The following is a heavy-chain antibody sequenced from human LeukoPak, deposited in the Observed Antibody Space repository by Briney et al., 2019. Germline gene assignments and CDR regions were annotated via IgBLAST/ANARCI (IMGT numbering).Heavy chain of an antibody. J-gene: IGHJ4*02. CDR3: ARTYDSSGYYYEDYFDY. CDR1: GYSFTSYW. D-gene: IGHD3-22*01. Sequence: GESLKISCKGSGYSFTSYWIGWVRQTPGKGLEWMGIIYPGDSDTRYSPSFQGQVTISADKSISTAYLQWSSLKASDTAMYYCARTYDSSGYYYEDYFDYWGQGTLVTVSS. V-gene: IGHV5-51*01. CDR2: IYPGDSDT.